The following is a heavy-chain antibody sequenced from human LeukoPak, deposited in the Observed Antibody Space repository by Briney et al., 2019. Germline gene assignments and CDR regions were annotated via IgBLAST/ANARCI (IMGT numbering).Heavy chain of an antibody. CDR2: ISWNSGSI. Sequence: SLRCSCAASGFTFDDCAMHRVRQAPGKGLERVPGISWNSGSIGYADSVKCRFTSSRDNAKNSLYLQMNSLRAEDTALYYCAKAPRWLQSNPLDCWGQGTLVTVSS. V-gene: IGHV3-9*01. CDR1: GFTFDDCA. J-gene: IGHJ4*02. D-gene: IGHD5-24*01. CDR3: AKAPRWLQSNPLDC.